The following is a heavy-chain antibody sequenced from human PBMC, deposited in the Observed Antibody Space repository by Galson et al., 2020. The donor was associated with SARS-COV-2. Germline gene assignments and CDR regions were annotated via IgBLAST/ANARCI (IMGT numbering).Heavy chain of an antibody. V-gene: IGHV3-33*01. Sequence: GGSLRLSCAASGFTFSSHAIHWVRQAPGKGLEWVAQIFYDGSDKYYGDSVKGRFTISRDNSKNTLYLQMNSLRAEDTAVYYCARDIPFGEFSDGFDYWGQGTLVTVSS. CDR2: IFYDGSDK. CDR1: GFTFSSHA. D-gene: IGHD3-10*01. J-gene: IGHJ4*02. CDR3: ARDIPFGEFSDGFDY.